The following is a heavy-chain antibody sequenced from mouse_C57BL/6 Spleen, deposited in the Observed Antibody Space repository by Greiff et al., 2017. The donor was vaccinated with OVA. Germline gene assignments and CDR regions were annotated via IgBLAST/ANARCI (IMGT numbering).Heavy chain of an antibody. J-gene: IGHJ4*01. CDR1: GYTFTSYW. CDR2: INPSSGYT. D-gene: IGHD2-5*01. Sequence: VQLVESGAELAKPGASVKLSCKASGYTFTSYWMHWVKQRPGQGLEWIGYINPSSGYTKYNQKFKDKATLTADKSSSTAYMQLSSLTYEDSAGYYCARYSNGNYYAMDDWGKGTSVTVSS. V-gene: IGHV1-7*01. CDR3: ARYSNGNYYAMDD.